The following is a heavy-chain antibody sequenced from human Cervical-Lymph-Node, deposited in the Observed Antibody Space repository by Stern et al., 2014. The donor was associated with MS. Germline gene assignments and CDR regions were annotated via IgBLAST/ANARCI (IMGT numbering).Heavy chain of an antibody. CDR3: AHSFGSVSGTYSGMDV. D-gene: IGHD1-7*01. Sequence: QITLKESGPSLVRPTQTVTLTCTVSGFSLSADGVGVGWIRQAPGKALEWLALIYWDDDDRYSQSLKNRLTIKKDTSKNQVVLTVTDMVPEDTGTYYCAHSFGSVSGTYSGMDVWGQGTTVTVS. V-gene: IGHV2-5*02. CDR2: IYWDDDD. CDR1: GFSLSADGVG. J-gene: IGHJ6*02.